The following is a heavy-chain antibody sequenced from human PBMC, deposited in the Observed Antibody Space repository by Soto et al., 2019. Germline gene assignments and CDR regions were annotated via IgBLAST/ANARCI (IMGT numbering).Heavy chain of an antibody. D-gene: IGHD2-2*01. Sequence: GESLKISCKGSGYSFTSYWIGWVRQMPGKGLEWMGIIYPGDSDTRYSPSLQGQAPISADQYISTAYLQWSSLKASDHAMYYCARQGDIVVVPAALFDYGMDVWGQGTTVTVSS. CDR3: ARQGDIVVVPAALFDYGMDV. J-gene: IGHJ6*01. V-gene: IGHV5-51*01. CDR2: IYPGDSDT. CDR1: GYSFTSYW.